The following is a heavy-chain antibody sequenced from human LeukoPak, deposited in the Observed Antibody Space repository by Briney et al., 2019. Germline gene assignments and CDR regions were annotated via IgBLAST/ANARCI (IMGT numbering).Heavy chain of an antibody. CDR1: GFTFSSYA. Sequence: GGSLRLSCAASGFTFSSYAMSWVRQAPGKGLEWVSAISGSGGSTYYADSVKGRFTISRDNSKDTLYLQMNSLRAEDTAVYYCAKLYGGSYYSYFDYWGQGTLVTVSS. CDR3: AKLYGGSYYSYFDY. J-gene: IGHJ4*02. V-gene: IGHV3-23*01. D-gene: IGHD1-26*01. CDR2: ISGSGGST.